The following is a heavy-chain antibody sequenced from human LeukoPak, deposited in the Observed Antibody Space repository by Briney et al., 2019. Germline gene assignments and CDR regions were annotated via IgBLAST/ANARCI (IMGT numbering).Heavy chain of an antibody. CDR1: GYTFTGYY. J-gene: IGHJ5*02. D-gene: IGHD2-2*01. CDR2: INPNSGGT. CDR3: ARENEDIVVVPAASFDP. V-gene: IGHV1-2*02. Sequence: ASVKVSCKASGYTFTGYYMHWVRQAPGQGLEWMGWINPNSGGTNYAQKFQGRVTMTRDTSISTAYMELSRLRSDGTAVYYCARENEDIVVVPAASFDPWGQGTLVTVSS.